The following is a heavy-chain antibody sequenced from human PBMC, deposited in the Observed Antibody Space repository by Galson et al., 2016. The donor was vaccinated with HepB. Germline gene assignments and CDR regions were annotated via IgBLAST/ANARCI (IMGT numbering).Heavy chain of an antibody. J-gene: IGHJ4*02. V-gene: IGHV3-23*01. CDR2: ISGSGDST. D-gene: IGHD1-14*01. Sequence: SLRLSCAASGFSFSNYSMTWVRQAPGKGLEWVSSISGSGDSTYYRDSVKGRFAISRDNSKNTLYLQVNGLRAEDTAVYYCAKDDDGTGVMPLDYWGQGTLLTVSS. CDR3: AKDDDGTGVMPLDY. CDR1: GFSFSNYS.